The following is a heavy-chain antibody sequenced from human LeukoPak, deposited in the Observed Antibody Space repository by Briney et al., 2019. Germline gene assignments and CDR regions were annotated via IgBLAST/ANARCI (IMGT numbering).Heavy chain of an antibody. D-gene: IGHD2-2*01. J-gene: IGHJ4*02. V-gene: IGHV3-23*01. Sequence: TGGSVRLPCAPSGLIFSSYAMSGVRQAPGRGLEGLSAISGRGGSTYYADSVKGRFTISRDNSKTTLYLQMHSLRAEDTGVYYCAKEATSCSSTSCYPYYFDYWGQGTLVTVSS. CDR3: AKEATSCSSTSCYPYYFDY. CDR2: ISGRGGST. CDR1: GLIFSSYA.